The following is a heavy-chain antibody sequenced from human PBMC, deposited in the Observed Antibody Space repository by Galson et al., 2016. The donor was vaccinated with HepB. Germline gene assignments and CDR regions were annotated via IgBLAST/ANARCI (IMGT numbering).Heavy chain of an antibody. V-gene: IGHV4-39*01. CDR2: FYYSGST. J-gene: IGHJ6*02. D-gene: IGHD5-18*01. CDR1: GDSISSSRYW. CDR3: AITAMINYSYDGMDV. Sequence: ETLSLTCTVSGDSISSSRYWWGWIRQPPGKGLEWIGSFYYSGSTYYNPSLKSRVTISVDTSKNQFSLNLSSVTAADTALYYCAITAMINYSYDGMDVWGPGTTVTVSS.